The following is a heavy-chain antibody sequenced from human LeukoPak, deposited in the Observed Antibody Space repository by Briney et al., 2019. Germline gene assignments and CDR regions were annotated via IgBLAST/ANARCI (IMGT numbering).Heavy chain of an antibody. CDR3: AKGYSGYDSAFDY. CDR1: GFTFSSYA. J-gene: IGHJ4*02. CDR2: VSGSGGST. Sequence: GGSLRLSCAASGFTFSSYAMSWVRQAPGKGLEWVSAVSGSGGSTYYADSVKGRFTISRDNSKNTLFLQMNSLRAEDTAVYYCAKGYSGYDSAFDYWGQGTLATVSS. V-gene: IGHV3-23*01. D-gene: IGHD5-12*01.